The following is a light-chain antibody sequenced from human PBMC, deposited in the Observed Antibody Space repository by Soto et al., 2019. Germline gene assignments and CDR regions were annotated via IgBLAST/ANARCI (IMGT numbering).Light chain of an antibody. CDR1: SSNIGAGYD. Sequence: QSVLTQPPSVYGAPGQRVTISCTGSSSNIGAGYDVHWYQQLPGTAPKLLIYGNSNRPSGVPDRFSGSKSGTSASLAITGLHAEDEADYYCPSYDSSLSGYVFGTGTKVTVL. V-gene: IGLV1-40*01. CDR3: PSYDSSLSGYV. CDR2: GNS. J-gene: IGLJ1*01.